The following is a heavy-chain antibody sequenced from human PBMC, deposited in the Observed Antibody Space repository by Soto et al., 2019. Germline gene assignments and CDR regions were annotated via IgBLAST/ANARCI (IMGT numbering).Heavy chain of an antibody. V-gene: IGHV3-21*01. D-gene: IGHD2-2*01. CDR1: GFTFSSYI. CDR3: ARAGIVVVPAAPPAGFDP. CDR2: ISSSSSYI. J-gene: IGHJ5*02. Sequence: PGGSRRRSWAASGFTFSSYIMNGVRQAPGKGLEWVSSISSSSSYIYYADSVKGRFTISRDNAKNSLYLQMNSLRAEDTAVYYCARAGIVVVPAAPPAGFDPWGQGTLVTVSS.